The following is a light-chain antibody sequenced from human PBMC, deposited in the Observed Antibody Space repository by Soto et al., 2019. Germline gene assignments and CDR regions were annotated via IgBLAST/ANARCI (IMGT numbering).Light chain of an antibody. CDR3: SSYMSTSTYV. CDR1: SSDVGGYNY. Sequence: QSVLTQPASVSGSPGQSITISCTGTSSDVGGYNYVSWYQQHPGKAPKLMIFEVSDRPSGVSYRFSGSKSGNTASLTISGLQDEDEADYYCSSYMSTSTYVFGTGTKLTVL. V-gene: IGLV2-14*01. J-gene: IGLJ1*01. CDR2: EVS.